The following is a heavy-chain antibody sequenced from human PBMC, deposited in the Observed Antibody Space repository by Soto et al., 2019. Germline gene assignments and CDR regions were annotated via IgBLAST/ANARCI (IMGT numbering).Heavy chain of an antibody. CDR2: IYHSGST. D-gene: IGHD6-13*01. CDR1: GGSISSGGYS. J-gene: IGHJ4*02. CDR3: ASGQQLVRNY. V-gene: IGHV4-30-2*01. Sequence: QLQLQESGSGLVKPSQTLSLTCAVSGGSISSGGYSWSWIRQPPGKGLEWIGYIYHSGSTYYDPSLKRRVTISVDRSKNQCSRKLSSVTAADTAVYYCASGQQLVRNYWGQGTLVTVSS.